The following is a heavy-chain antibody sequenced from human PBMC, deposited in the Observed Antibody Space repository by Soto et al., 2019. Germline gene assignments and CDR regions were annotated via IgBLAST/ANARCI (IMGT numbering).Heavy chain of an antibody. V-gene: IGHV3-11*06. Sequence: PGGSLRLSCAASGFTFSDYYMSWIRQAPGKGLEWVSYISSSSSYTNYADSVKGRFTISRDNSKNTLSLQMNSLRAEDTAVYYCVKGFGNYWAFDIWGQGTTVTVSS. D-gene: IGHD1-26*01. CDR2: ISSSSSYT. CDR3: VKGFGNYWAFDI. CDR1: GFTFSDYY. J-gene: IGHJ3*02.